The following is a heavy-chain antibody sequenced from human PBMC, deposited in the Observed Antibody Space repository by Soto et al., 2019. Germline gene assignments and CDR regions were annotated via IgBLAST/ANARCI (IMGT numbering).Heavy chain of an antibody. V-gene: IGHV1-69*02. CDR2: IIPILGIA. CDR1: GGTFSSYT. CDR3: ARVGTYDFWSGSPGPYYYYYMDV. D-gene: IGHD3-3*01. Sequence: SVKVSCKASGGTFSSYTISWVRQAPGQGLEWMGRIIPILGIASYAQKFQGRVTITADKSTSTAYMELSSLRSEDTAVYYCARVGTYDFWSGSPGPYYYYYMDVWGKGTTATVSS. J-gene: IGHJ6*03.